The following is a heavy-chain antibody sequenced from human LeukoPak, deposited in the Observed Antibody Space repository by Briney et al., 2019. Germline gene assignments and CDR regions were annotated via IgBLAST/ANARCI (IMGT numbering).Heavy chain of an antibody. V-gene: IGHV4-59*08. J-gene: IGHJ5*02. D-gene: IGHD3-3*01. Sequence: PSETLSLTCTVSGGSISSYYWSWIRQPPGKGLEWIGNIYYSGSTNYNPSLKSRVTISVDTSKNQFSLKLSSVTAADTAVYYCARSRGDYDFWSGWFDPWGQGTLVTVSS. CDR1: GGSISSYY. CDR3: ARSRGDYDFWSGWFDP. CDR2: IYYSGST.